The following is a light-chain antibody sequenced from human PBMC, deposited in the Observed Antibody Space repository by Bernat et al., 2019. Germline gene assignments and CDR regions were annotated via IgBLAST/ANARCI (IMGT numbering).Light chain of an antibody. CDR2: DNN. V-gene: IGLV1-51*01. Sequence: QSVLTQPPSVSAAPGQKVTISCSVSSSNIGNNYVSWYQQLPGTAPKLLIYDNNKRASGIADRFSGSKSGTSATLGITGLQTGDEADYYCGTWDSSLSAGVFGGGTKLTVL. CDR1: SSNIGNNY. CDR3: GTWDSSLSAGV. J-gene: IGLJ3*02.